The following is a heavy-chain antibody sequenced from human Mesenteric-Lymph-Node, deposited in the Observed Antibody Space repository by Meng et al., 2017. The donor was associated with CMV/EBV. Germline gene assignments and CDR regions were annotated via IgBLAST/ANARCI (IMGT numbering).Heavy chain of an antibody. D-gene: IGHD1-7*01. V-gene: IGHV3-23*03. J-gene: IGHJ5*02. CDR2: IYSGGSST. CDR1: GFTFSSYA. Sequence: GESLKISCAASGFTFSSYAMSWVRQAPGKGLEWVSVIYSGGSSTYYADSVKGRFTISRDNANNSLFLQMDSLRAEDTAVYYCVRVDWNYGLAWGQGTLVTVSS. CDR3: VRVDWNYGLA.